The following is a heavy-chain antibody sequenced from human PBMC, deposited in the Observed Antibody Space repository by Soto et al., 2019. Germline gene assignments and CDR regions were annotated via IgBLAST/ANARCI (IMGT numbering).Heavy chain of an antibody. CDR1: GYAFTTYG. CDR3: AGGRYGDY. D-gene: IGHD1-1*01. V-gene: IGHV1-18*01. J-gene: IGHJ4*02. CDR2: ISEHNGNT. Sequence: QVHLVQSGAEVKKPGASVKVSCKGSGYAFTTYGITWVRQAPGQGLEWMGWISEHNGNTNYAQKLQGRVTVTRDTPTRTAYMELRSLRSDDTAVYYCAGGRYGDYWGQGALVTVSS.